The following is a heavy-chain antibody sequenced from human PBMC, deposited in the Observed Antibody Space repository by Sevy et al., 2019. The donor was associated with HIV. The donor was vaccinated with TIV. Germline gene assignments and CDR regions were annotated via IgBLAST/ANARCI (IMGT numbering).Heavy chain of an antibody. J-gene: IGHJ4*02. CDR3: ARDSGTDRYYFDY. V-gene: IGHV4-61*01. CDR2: IHDSGST. CDR1: GGSVSSGSCF. Sequence: SETLSLTWTVSGGSVSSGSCFWSWIRQPPGMGREWIGYIHDSGSTNYNPSLKSRVTISVATSKNQFSLNLRSVTAADTAVYYCARDSGTDRYYFDYWGQGTLVTVSS. D-gene: IGHD6-25*01.